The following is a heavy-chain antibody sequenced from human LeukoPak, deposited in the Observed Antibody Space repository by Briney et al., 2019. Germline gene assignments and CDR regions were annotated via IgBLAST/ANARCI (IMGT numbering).Heavy chain of an antibody. CDR2: IYYTGST. CDR3: SRRRNTLSP. CDR1: GGSITTYF. V-gene: IGHV4-59*01. J-gene: IGHJ5*02. Sequence: PSETLSLTCSVSGGSITTYFWTWIRQPPGKGLEWIGYIYYTGSTNYNPSLKSRVTMSVDSSKNQISLKLTSVTAADTAVYYCSRRRNTLSPWGQGSLVTVSS.